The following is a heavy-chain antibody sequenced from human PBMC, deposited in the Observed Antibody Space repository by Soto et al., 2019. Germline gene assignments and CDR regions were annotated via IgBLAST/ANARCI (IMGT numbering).Heavy chain of an antibody. J-gene: IGHJ6*02. CDR2: MNPNSGNT. Sequence: ASVKVSCKASGCTFTSYDINWVRQATGQGLEWMGWMNPNSGNTGYAQKIQGRVTMTRNTSISTAYMELSSLRSEDTAVYYCARVWRITIFGVVPHYGMDVWGQGTTVTVSS. D-gene: IGHD3-3*01. CDR1: GCTFTSYD. CDR3: ARVWRITIFGVVPHYGMDV. V-gene: IGHV1-8*01.